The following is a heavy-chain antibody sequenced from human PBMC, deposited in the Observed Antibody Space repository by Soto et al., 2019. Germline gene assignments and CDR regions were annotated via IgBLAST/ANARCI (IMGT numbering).Heavy chain of an antibody. CDR1: GYTFTSYG. CDR2: ISAYNGNT. V-gene: IGHV1-18*04. CDR3: AKVGCSTSCYGGNHYYGMDV. J-gene: IGHJ6*02. Sequence: QVQLVQSGAEVKKPGASVKVSCKASGYTFTSYGISWVRQAPGQGLEWMGWISAYNGNTNYAQKLQGRVTMTTDTSTSTAYMELRSLRSDDTALYYCAKVGCSTSCYGGNHYYGMDVWGQGTTVTVSS. D-gene: IGHD2-2*01.